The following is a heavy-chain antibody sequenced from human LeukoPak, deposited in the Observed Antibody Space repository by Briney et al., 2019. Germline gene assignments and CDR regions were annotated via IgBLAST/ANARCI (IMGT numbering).Heavy chain of an antibody. V-gene: IGHV1-69*04. CDR2: IIPILGIA. J-gene: IGHJ6*02. D-gene: IGHD2-8*01. CDR3: ARDWGGMVYAIPVWEVPRYGMDV. Sequence: ASVKVSCKASGGTFSSYAISWVRQAPGQGLEWMGRIIPILGIANYAQKFQGRVTITADKSTSTAYMELSSLRSEDTAVYYCARDWGGMVYAIPVWEVPRYGMDVWGQGTTVTVSS. CDR1: GGTFSSYA.